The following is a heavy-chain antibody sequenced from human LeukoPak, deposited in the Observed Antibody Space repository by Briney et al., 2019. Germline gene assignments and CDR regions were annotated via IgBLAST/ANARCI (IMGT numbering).Heavy chain of an antibody. CDR2: ISSSGSTI. Sequence: PGGSLRLSCADSGFTFSSYAMNWVRQAPGKGLEWVSYISSSGSTIYYADSVKGRFTISRDNAKNSLYLQMNSLRAEDTAVYYCARAIYDSSGYPFRNWGQGTLVTVSS. D-gene: IGHD3-22*01. V-gene: IGHV3-48*03. CDR3: ARAIYDSSGYPFRN. J-gene: IGHJ4*02. CDR1: GFTFSSYA.